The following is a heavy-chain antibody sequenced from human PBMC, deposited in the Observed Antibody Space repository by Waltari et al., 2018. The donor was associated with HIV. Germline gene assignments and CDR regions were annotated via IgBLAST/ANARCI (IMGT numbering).Heavy chain of an antibody. Sequence: QVQLVESGGGVVQPGGSLRLSCAASGFTFSNYGMHWVRPAPGKGLEWVAFIRYDGSNKYYADAVKGRFTISRDNSKNTLYLQMNSLRVEDTAVYYCAKDGSYFDLDYWGQGTLVTVSS. J-gene: IGHJ4*02. D-gene: IGHD1-26*01. CDR3: AKDGSYFDLDY. CDR1: GFTFSNYG. CDR2: IRYDGSNK. V-gene: IGHV3-30*02.